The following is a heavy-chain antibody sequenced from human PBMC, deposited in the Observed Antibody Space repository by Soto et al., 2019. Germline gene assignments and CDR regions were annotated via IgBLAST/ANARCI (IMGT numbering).Heavy chain of an antibody. CDR2: VSSSSSYI. D-gene: IGHD4-4*01. V-gene: IGHV3-21*01. CDR3: AREDYSNFDY. CDR1: GFTFSSYS. Sequence: GGSLRLSCAASGFTFSSYSMNWVRQAPGKGLEWVSSVSSSSSYIYSADSVKGRFTISRDNAKNSLYLQMNSLRAEDTAVYYCAREDYSNFDYWGQGTLVTVSS. J-gene: IGHJ4*02.